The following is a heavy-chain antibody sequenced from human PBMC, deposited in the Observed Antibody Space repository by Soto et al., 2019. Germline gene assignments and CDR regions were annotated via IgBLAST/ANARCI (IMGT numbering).Heavy chain of an antibody. J-gene: IGHJ4*02. CDR1: GGSISSYY. CDR2: IYYSGST. CDR3: ARHTPAISISDH. Sequence: SETLSLTCTVSGGSISSYYWSWIRQPPGKGLEWIGSIYYSGSTYYNPSLKSRVTISVDTSRNQFSLKLSSVTAADTAVYYCARHTPAISISDHWGQGTLVTVSS. D-gene: IGHD2-15*01. V-gene: IGHV4-39*01.